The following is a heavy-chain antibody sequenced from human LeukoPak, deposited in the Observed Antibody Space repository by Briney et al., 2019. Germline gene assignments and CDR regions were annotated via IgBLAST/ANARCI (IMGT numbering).Heavy chain of an antibody. J-gene: IGHJ5*02. Sequence: ASVKVSCKASGYTFTGYYMHWVRQAPGQGLEWMGWINPNSGGTNYAQKFQGRVTMTRDTSISTAYVELSRLRSDDTAVYYCAREHDFWSGLRWHNWFDPWGQGTLVTVSS. CDR2: INPNSGGT. V-gene: IGHV1-2*02. D-gene: IGHD3-3*01. CDR3: AREHDFWSGLRWHNWFDP. CDR1: GYTFTGYY.